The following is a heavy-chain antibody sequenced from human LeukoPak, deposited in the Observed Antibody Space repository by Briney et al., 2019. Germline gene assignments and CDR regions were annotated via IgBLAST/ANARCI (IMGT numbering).Heavy chain of an antibody. J-gene: IGHJ4*02. CDR1: GGSISSYY. D-gene: IGHD3-10*01. CDR3: ARAGRFGELLGDLPRYYFDY. Sequence: PSETLSLTCTVSGGSISSYYWSWIRQPPGKGLEWIGYIYYSGSTNYNPSLKSRVTISVDTSKNQFSLKLSSVTAADTAVYYCARAGRFGELLGDLPRYYFDYWGQGTLVTVSS. V-gene: IGHV4-59*01. CDR2: IYYSGST.